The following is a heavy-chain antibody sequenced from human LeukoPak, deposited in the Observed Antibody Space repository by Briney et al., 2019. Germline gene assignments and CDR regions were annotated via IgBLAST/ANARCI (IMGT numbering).Heavy chain of an antibody. CDR3: ARDLGDSSSGYYYYIDV. Sequence: GGSLRLSCAASGFTFSSYAMHWVRQAPGKGLEYVSAISSNGGSTYYANSVKGRFTISRDNSKNTLYLQMGSLRAEDMAVYYCARDLGDSSSGYYYYIDVWGKGTTVTVSS. CDR2: ISSNGGST. D-gene: IGHD6-6*01. J-gene: IGHJ6*03. V-gene: IGHV3-64*01. CDR1: GFTFSSYA.